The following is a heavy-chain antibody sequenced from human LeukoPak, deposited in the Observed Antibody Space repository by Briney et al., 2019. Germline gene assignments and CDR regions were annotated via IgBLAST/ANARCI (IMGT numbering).Heavy chain of an antibody. V-gene: IGHV7-4-1*02. Sequence: ASVKVSCKASGYTFTSYAMNWVRQAPGEGREWMGWINTNTGNPTYAQGFTGRFVFSLDTSVSTAYLQISSLKAEDTAVYYCAREVAAAGTDYWGQGTLVTVSS. J-gene: IGHJ4*02. CDR2: INTNTGNP. CDR3: AREVAAAGTDY. D-gene: IGHD6-13*01. CDR1: GYTFTSYA.